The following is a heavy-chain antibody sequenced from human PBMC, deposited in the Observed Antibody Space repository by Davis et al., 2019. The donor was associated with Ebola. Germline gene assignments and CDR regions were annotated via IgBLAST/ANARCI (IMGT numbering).Heavy chain of an antibody. V-gene: IGHV3-73*01. CDR3: TMAQGLLDH. D-gene: IGHD5-12*01. CDR2: IRSKANSYAT. Sequence: PGGSLRLSCAASGFTFSGPAMHWVRQASGKGLEWVGRIRSKANSYATAYAASVKGRFTISRDDSKNTAYLQMNSLKTEDTAVYYCTMAQGLLDHWGQGTLVTVSS. J-gene: IGHJ4*02. CDR1: GFTFSGPA.